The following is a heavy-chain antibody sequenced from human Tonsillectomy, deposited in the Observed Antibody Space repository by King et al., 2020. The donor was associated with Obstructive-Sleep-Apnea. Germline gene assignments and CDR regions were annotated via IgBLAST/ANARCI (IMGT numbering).Heavy chain of an antibody. Sequence: VQLVESGGGVVQPGMSLRLSCAASGFTFNNYGMHWVRQAPGKGLDWVAVIWYDGTNKYYADSVKGRFTISRDNSKNTLYLQMDSLRAGDTAVYYCAKDTTRSYNRHTLDYWGQGTLVTVSS. CDR1: GFTFNNYG. CDR2: IWYDGTNK. D-gene: IGHD5-24*01. V-gene: IGHV3-33*06. J-gene: IGHJ4*02. CDR3: AKDTTRSYNRHTLDY.